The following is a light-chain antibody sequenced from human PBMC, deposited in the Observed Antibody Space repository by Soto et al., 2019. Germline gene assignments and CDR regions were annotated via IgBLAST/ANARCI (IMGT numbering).Light chain of an antibody. CDR1: SGHSNYA. V-gene: IGLV4-69*01. J-gene: IGLJ1*01. CDR3: QTWGTGIRV. CDR2: VNSDGSH. Sequence: QSVLTQSPSASASLGASVKLTCTLSSGHSNYAIAWHQQQPEKGPRYLMKVNSDGSHRKGDGIPDRFSGSSSGAQRYLTISSLQSEDEAEYYCQTWGTGIRVFGTGTKVTVI.